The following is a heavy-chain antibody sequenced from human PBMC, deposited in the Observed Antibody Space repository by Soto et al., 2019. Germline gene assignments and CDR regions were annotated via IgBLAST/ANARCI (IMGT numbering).Heavy chain of an antibody. CDR3: AKEGGLIVRYYIYSSYYFDY. CDR2: ISYDVSNT. V-gene: IGHV3-30*18. D-gene: IGHD3-10*01. J-gene: IGHJ4*01. Sequence: MHGFRQAPGKELEWLSIISYDVSNTYYADSVKGRFTISRDNSKNTLYLTMNSLRAEETSVYYCAKEGGLIVRYYIYSSYYFDYSGQGTLVTVSS.